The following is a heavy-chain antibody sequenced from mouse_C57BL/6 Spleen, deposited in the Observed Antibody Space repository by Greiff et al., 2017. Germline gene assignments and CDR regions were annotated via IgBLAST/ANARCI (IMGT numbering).Heavy chain of an antibody. Sequence: QVQLQQPGAELVKPGASVKMSCKASGYTFTSYWITWVKQRPGQGLEWIGDIYPGSGSTNYNEKFKSKATLTVDTSSSTAYMQLSSLTSEDSEGDDCERVGTGEYGDEGGQGNTRTGSS. CDR2: IYPGSGST. CDR1: GYTFTSYW. J-gene: IGHJ2*01. CDR3: ERVGTGEYGDE. V-gene: IGHV1-55*01. D-gene: IGHD5-2*01.